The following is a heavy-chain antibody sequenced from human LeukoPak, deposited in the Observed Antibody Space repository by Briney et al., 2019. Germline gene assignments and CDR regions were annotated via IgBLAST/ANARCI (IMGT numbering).Heavy chain of an antibody. CDR2: IYYSGST. Sequence: SETLSLTCTVSGGSISSYYWSWIRQPPGKGLEWIGYIYYSGSTNYNPSLKSRVTISVDTSKNQFSLKLSSVTAADTAVYYCARLYSGTRPPDYWGQGTLVTVSS. CDR3: ARLYSGTRPPDY. D-gene: IGHD3-10*01. J-gene: IGHJ4*02. CDR1: GGSISSYY. V-gene: IGHV4-59*08.